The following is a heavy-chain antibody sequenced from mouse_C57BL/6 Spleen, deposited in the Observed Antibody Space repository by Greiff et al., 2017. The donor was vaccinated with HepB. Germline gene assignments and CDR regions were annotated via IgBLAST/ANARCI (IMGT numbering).Heavy chain of an antibody. V-gene: IGHV1-50*01. J-gene: IGHJ1*03. CDR1: GYTFTSYW. CDR2: IDPSDSYT. Sequence: QVQLQQPGAELVKPGASVKLSCKASGYTFTSYWMQWVKQRPGQGLEWIGEIDPSDSYTNYNQKFKGKATLTVDTSSSTAYMQLSSLTSEDSAVYYCARKDGWGTGTTVTVSS. CDR3: ARKDG.